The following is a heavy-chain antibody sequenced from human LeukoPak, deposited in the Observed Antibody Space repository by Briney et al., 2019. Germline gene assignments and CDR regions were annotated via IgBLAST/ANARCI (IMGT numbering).Heavy chain of an antibody. CDR2: ISGSGGST. CDR1: GFTFSSYG. D-gene: IGHD5-18*01. CDR3: AKDTRHPGYSNFDY. V-gene: IGHV3-23*01. J-gene: IGHJ4*02. Sequence: PGGSLRLSCAASGFTFSSYGMSWVRQAPGKGLEWVSAISGSGGSTYYADSVKGRFTISRDNSKNTLYLQMNSLRAEDTAVYYCAKDTRHPGYSNFDYWGQGTLVTVSS.